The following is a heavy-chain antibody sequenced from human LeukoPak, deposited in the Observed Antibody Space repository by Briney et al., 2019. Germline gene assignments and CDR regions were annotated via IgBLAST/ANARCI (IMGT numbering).Heavy chain of an antibody. CDR3: ARVRLFRYDYVWGSYRYLYFDY. V-gene: IGHV4-34*01. J-gene: IGHJ4*02. D-gene: IGHD3-16*02. CDR2: INHSGST. Sequence: SETLSITCAVYGGSFSGYYWSWIRQPPGKGLEWIGEINHSGSTNYNPSLKSRVTISVDTSKNQFSLKLSSVTAADTAVYYCARVRLFRYDYVWGSYRYLYFDYWGQGTLVTVSS. CDR1: GGSFSGYY.